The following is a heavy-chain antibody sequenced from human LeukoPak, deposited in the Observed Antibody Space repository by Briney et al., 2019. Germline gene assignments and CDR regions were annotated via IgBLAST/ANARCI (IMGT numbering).Heavy chain of an antibody. CDR3: AVQVAGTVY. V-gene: IGHV1-46*01. CDR1: GYTFTSNH. D-gene: IGHD6-19*01. Sequence: ASVKVSCKASGYTFTSNHMHWVRQAPGQGLEWMGMINPSGGRTSYAQKVQGRVTMTRDTSTSTVYMELRRMRSDDTAVYYCAVQVAGTVYWGQGTLVTVSS. CDR2: INPSGGRT. J-gene: IGHJ4*02.